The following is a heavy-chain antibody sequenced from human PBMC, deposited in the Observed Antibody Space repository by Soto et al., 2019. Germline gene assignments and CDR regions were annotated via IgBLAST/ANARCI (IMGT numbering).Heavy chain of an antibody. J-gene: IGHJ5*01. CDR2: MNPNSGNT. V-gene: IGHV1-8*02. CDR1: GYTFNNYD. D-gene: IGHD3-10*01. Sequence: SVKVSCKASGYTFNNYDSHWVRQAPGHGLEWMGWMNPNSGNTGYAQNFRGRVTMTQNTAIGTAYMELSSLRSDDTATYYCTRAYGAETFDFWGQGTRVTVSS. CDR3: TRAYGAETFDF.